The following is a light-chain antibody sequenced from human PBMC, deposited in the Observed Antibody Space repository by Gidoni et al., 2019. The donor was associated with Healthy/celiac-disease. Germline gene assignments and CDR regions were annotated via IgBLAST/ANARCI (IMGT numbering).Light chain of an antibody. J-gene: IGKJ2*04. CDR2: DAS. CDR1: QDISNY. Sequence: DLPMTLSPSPLSASVGDRVTLTCQASQDISNYLNWYQQKPGKAPKLLIYDASNLETGVPSRFSGSGSGTDFTFTISSLQPEDIATYYCQQYDNLPRSFXQXTKLEIK. V-gene: IGKV1-33*01. CDR3: QQYDNLPRS.